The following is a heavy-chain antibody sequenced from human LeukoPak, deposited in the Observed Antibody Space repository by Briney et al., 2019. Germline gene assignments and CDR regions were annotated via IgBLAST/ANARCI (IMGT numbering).Heavy chain of an antibody. V-gene: IGHV4-59*01. CDR2: IHFSGST. D-gene: IGHD3-16*01. CDR1: GGSITSYY. J-gene: IGHJ4*02. CDR3: ARAFWGSGIDY. Sequence: PSETLSLTCTVSGGSITSYYWSWIRQPPGKGLEWIGYIHFSGSTEYNPSLKSRVTISVDTSKNQSYLKLSSVTAADTAVYYCARAFWGSGIDYWGQGTLVTVSS.